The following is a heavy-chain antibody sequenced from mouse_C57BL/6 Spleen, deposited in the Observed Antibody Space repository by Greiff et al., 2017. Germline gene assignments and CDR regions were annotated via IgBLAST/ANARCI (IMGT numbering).Heavy chain of an antibody. V-gene: IGHV1-50*01. CDR2: IDPSDSYT. CDR1: GYTFTSYW. D-gene: IGHD1-1*01. J-gene: IGHJ2*01. Sequence: QVHVKQPGAELVKPGASVKLSCKASGYTFTSYWMQWVKQRPGQGLEWIGEIDPSDSYTNYNQKFKGKATLTVDTSSSTAYMQLSSLPSEASAVYFFAFLITTVVDNYLAYWGQGATLPVSS. CDR3: AFLITTVVDNYLAY.